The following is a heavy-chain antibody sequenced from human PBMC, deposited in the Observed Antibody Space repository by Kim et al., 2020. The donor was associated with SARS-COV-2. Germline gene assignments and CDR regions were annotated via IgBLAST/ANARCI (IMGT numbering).Heavy chain of an antibody. Sequence: SETLSLTCAVSGVSITRSNYYWGWIRQSPGKGLEWIGAMYHSGTTYYNPSLKSRISISGDTSKNDFSLRLTSVTASDTGIYYCVRHRGAFDGALRWYFDPWGRGSPVTVSS. CDR3: VRHRGAFDGALRWYFDP. CDR1: GVSITRSNYY. D-gene: IGHD4-17*01. V-gene: IGHV4-39*01. CDR2: MYHSGTT. J-gene: IGHJ2*01.